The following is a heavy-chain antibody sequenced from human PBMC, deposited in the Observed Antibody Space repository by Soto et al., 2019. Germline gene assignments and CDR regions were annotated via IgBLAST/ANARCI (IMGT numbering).Heavy chain of an antibody. J-gene: IGHJ5*02. CDR3: AVHRATPGVALSNWFGP. Sequence: QVHLQESGPGQVRPSQTLSLTCTVSGASVTTGGYFWTWLRQHPGQGPEWIGYIHSRGSTSYNPSFQSRLSMSLDSSKNPFTLTLTSVTAADTAVYYCAVHRATPGVALSNWFGPCGQGSLVTVSS. CDR2: IHSRGST. V-gene: IGHV4-31*03. D-gene: IGHD3-10*01. CDR1: GASVTTGGYF.